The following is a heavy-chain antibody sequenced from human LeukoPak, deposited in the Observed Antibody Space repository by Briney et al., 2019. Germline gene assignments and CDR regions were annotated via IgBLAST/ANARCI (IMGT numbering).Heavy chain of an antibody. CDR2: IYYSGST. CDR1: GGSISSGSFF. J-gene: IGHJ6*04. D-gene: IGHD4-11*01. CDR3: ARVSITVTTILRALPGHLDV. V-gene: IGHV4-61*10. Sequence: SETLSLTCTVSGGSISSGSFFWSWIRQPAGKGLEWIGRIYYSGSTNYNPSLKSRVTISVDTSKNQFSLKLSSVTAADTAVYYCARVSITVTTILRALPGHLDVWGKGTTVTVSS.